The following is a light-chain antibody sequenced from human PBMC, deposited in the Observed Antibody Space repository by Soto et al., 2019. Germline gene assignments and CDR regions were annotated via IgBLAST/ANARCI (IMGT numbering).Light chain of an antibody. J-gene: IGKJ3*01. CDR3: QQTSSAPFT. CDR2: DAA. Sequence: DIQMTQSPYSLSAAVGDRVTIACRASQNINTYLNWYQQKPGKAPKLLIFDAASLQSGVPSRFSGGGSRTEFTLTITSLQPEDFATYYCQQTSSAPFTFCPGTKVDIK. CDR1: QNINTY. V-gene: IGKV1-39*01.